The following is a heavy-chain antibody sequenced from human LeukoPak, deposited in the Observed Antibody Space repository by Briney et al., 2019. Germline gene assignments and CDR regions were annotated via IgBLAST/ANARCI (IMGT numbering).Heavy chain of an antibody. CDR1: GFTFSSYA. Sequence: QPGRSLRLSCAASGFTFSSYAMHWVRQAPGKGLEWVAVISYDGSNKYYADSVKGRFTISRDNSKNTLYLQMNSLRAEDTAVYYCARTNRVPAAISGDYWGQGTLVTVSS. CDR2: ISYDGSNK. D-gene: IGHD2-2*01. J-gene: IGHJ4*02. CDR3: ARTNRVPAAISGDY. V-gene: IGHV3-30*04.